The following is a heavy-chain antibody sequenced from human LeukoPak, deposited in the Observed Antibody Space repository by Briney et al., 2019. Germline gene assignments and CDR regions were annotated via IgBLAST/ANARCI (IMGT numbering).Heavy chain of an antibody. CDR1: GFTFSDYY. CDR3: ATSRITIFGVVSGYFDY. J-gene: IGHJ4*02. D-gene: IGHD3-3*01. CDR2: ISSIGSTI. V-gene: IGHV3-11*01. Sequence: GGALRLSCAASGFTFSDYYMSWIRQAPGKGLEGVSYISSIGSTIYYADSVNGRFTISRDNAKNSLYLQMNSLRAEDTAVYYCATSRITIFGVVSGYFDYWGQGTLVTVSS.